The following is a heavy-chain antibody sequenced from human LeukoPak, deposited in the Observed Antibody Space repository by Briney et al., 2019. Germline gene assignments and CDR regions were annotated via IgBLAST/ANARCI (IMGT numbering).Heavy chain of an antibody. J-gene: IGHJ4*01. CDR1: GGSISSSTSC. CDR2: IYSSGST. D-gene: IGHD3-22*01. V-gene: IGHV4-39*01. Sequence: PSETLSLTCTVSGGSISSSTSCWGWIRQPRGKGLEWFVTIYSSGSTYYSPSLKSRVTISVDTSKNQFSLKLSSVTAADTAVYYCATKRYYDVSGYHTSWVVIDHFEYWGQRTLVTVSS. CDR3: ATKRYYDVSGYHTSWVVIDHFEY.